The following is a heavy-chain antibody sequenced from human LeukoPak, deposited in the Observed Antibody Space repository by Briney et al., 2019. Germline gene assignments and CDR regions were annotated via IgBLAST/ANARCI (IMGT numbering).Heavy chain of an antibody. Sequence: GGSLRLSCAASGFTFSGSAMHRVRQASGKGLEWVGRIRSKANSYATAYAASVKGRFTISRDDSKNTAYLQMNSLKTEDTAVYYCTRHDRGNFLAYYYDSSGSDWGQGTLVTVSS. V-gene: IGHV3-73*01. CDR3: TRHDRGNFLAYYYDSSGSD. CDR1: GFTFSGSA. CDR2: IRSKANSYAT. D-gene: IGHD3-22*01. J-gene: IGHJ4*02.